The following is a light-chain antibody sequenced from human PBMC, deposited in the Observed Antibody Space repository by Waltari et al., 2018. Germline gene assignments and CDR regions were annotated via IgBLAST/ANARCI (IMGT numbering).Light chain of an antibody. Sequence: DTQMTQSPSTLSASVVDRVTITCRASQSITNWLAWYQQKPGKAPKLLIYRASNLESGVPSRFSGSGSGTEFTLTISSLQPDDFATYYCQQYDNYWTFGQGTKVEIK. V-gene: IGKV1-5*03. CDR3: QQYDNYWT. CDR1: QSITNW. J-gene: IGKJ1*01. CDR2: RAS.